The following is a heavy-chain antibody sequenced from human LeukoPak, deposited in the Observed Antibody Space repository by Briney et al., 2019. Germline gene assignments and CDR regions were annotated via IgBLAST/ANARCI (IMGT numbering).Heavy chain of an antibody. Sequence: SETLSLTCTVSGGSITSSSRFWGWIRQPPGKGLEWIATIDHSGSTYYSPSLKSRVTTSVDTSKNQFSLTLSSVTAADTAVYVCARVSFSLWNPCYFDYWGQGTLVTVSS. CDR1: GGSITSSSRF. J-gene: IGHJ4*02. D-gene: IGHD1-1*01. V-gene: IGHV4-39*07. CDR2: IDHSGST. CDR3: ARVSFSLWNPCYFDY.